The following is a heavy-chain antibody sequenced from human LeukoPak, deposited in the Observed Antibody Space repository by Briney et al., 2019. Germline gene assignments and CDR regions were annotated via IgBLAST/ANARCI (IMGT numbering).Heavy chain of an antibody. D-gene: IGHD6-13*01. CDR2: ISGSGGTT. Sequence: PGGSLRLSCAASGFTFSTYAMSWVRQAPGKGLEWVSAISGSGGTTYYADSVKGRFTISRDNSKSTLYLQMNSLRAEDTAVYYCAKDKTSSWVIYDMDVWGQGTTVTVSS. CDR3: AKDKTSSWVIYDMDV. V-gene: IGHV3-23*01. CDR1: GFTFSTYA. J-gene: IGHJ6*02.